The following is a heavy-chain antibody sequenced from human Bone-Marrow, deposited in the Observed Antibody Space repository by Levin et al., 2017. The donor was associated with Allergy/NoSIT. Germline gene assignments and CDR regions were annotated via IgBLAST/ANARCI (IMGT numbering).Heavy chain of an antibody. CDR1: GFTFSSYS. Sequence: PGGSLRLSCAASGFTFSSYSMNWVRQAPGKGLEWVSYISRSSSTIYYADSVKGRFTISRDNAKNSLYLQMSSLRAEDTAVYYCARVAVVTTTEVYYFDYWGQGTLVTVSS. D-gene: IGHD3-22*01. V-gene: IGHV3-48*04. CDR2: ISRSSSTI. J-gene: IGHJ4*02. CDR3: ARVAVVTTTEVYYFDY.